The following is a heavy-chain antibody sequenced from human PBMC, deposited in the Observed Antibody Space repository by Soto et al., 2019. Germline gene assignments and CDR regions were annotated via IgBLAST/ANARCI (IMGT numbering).Heavy chain of an antibody. Sequence: GGARRLSCAASGFTFSSYAMSWVRQAPGKGLEWVSAISGSGGSTYYADSVKGRFTISRDNSKNTLYLQMNSLRAEDTAVYYCAKPYYDSSGYREYYFDYWGQGSLVTVSS. CDR1: GFTFSSYA. CDR2: ISGSGGST. D-gene: IGHD3-22*01. V-gene: IGHV3-23*01. CDR3: AKPYYDSSGYREYYFDY. J-gene: IGHJ4*02.